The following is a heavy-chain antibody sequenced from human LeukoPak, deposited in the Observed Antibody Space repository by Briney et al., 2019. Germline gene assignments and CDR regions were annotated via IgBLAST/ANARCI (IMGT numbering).Heavy chain of an antibody. D-gene: IGHD3-16*01. J-gene: IGHJ4*02. CDR3: GRQPRLYYFDY. CDR1: GGSISGASYF. V-gene: IGHV4-39*01. CDR2: VYYTGSA. Sequence: SETLSLTCTVSGGSISGASYFWGWIRRPPGKGLEWIGSVYYTGSAYYNPSLKSRVTISVDTSKNRFSLNLSSVTAADTSVYYCGRQPRLYYFDYWGQGTLVTVSS.